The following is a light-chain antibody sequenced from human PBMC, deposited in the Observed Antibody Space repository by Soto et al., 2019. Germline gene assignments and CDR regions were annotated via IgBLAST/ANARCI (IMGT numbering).Light chain of an antibody. V-gene: IGKV3-20*01. CDR3: QQYGSSPWT. Sequence: EIVLTQSPGTLSLSPGERATLSCRASQSVSSSYLAWYQQKPDQAPRLLIYGASSRATGIPDRVSGSGSGTDFTLTISRLEPEDFAVYYCQQYGSSPWTFGQGTKV. CDR2: GAS. J-gene: IGKJ1*01. CDR1: QSVSSSY.